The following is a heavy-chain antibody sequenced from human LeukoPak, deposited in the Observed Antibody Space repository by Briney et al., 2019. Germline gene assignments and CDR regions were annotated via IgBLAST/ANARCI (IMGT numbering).Heavy chain of an antibody. CDR1: GYTFTSYG. CDR2: ISAYNGNT. J-gene: IGHJ6*02. V-gene: IGHV1-18*01. D-gene: IGHD3-3*01. CDR3: ARDRKIGVVKYYYYGMDV. Sequence: GASVKVSCKASGYTFTSYGISWVRQAPGQGLEWMGWISAYNGNTNYAQKLQGRVTMTTDTSTSTAYMELRSLRSDDTAVYYCARDRKIGVVKYYYYGMDVWGQGTTVTVSS.